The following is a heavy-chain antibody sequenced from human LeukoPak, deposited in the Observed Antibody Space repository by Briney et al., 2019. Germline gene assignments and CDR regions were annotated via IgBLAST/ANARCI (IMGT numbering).Heavy chain of an antibody. Sequence: GGSLRLSCAASGFAVDSNYMSWVRQAPGKGLEWVSVIYSGGSTYYADSVKGRFTISRDNSENTLYLQMNSLRAEDTAVYYCPRDITVNYYYHYRDVWGKGPRSPSP. D-gene: IGHD3-10*01. J-gene: IGHJ6*03. V-gene: IGHV3-66*01. CDR2: IYSGGST. CDR1: GFAVDSNY. CDR3: PRDITVNYYYHYRDV.